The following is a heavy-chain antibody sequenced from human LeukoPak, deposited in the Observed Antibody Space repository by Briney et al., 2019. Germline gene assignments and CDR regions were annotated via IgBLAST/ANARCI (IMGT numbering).Heavy chain of an antibody. CDR2: FDPEDGET. D-gene: IGHD6-19*01. V-gene: IGHV1-24*01. CDR3: ARDGYEQWLVPQNFDY. J-gene: IGHJ4*02. Sequence: ASVKVSCKVSGYTLTELSMHWVRQAPGKGLEWMGGFDPEDGETIYAQKFQGRVTMTEDTSTDTAYMELSSLRSEDTAVYYCARDGYEQWLVPQNFDYWGQGTLVTVSS. CDR1: GYTLTELS.